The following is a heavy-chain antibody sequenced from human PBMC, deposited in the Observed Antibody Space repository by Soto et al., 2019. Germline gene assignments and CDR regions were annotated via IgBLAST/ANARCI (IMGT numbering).Heavy chain of an antibody. J-gene: IGHJ6*02. CDR3: AKSRDGYNFYFYYGMDV. V-gene: IGHV3-30*18. CDR1: GFTFNNYG. CDR2: ILYDGGKN. Sequence: QVQLVESGGGVVQPGRSLGRSCAASGFTFNNYGMHWVRQAPGKGLEWVAHILYDGGKNYYADSVKGRFTISRDNSKNTLYLQMNSLTAEDTSVYFCAKSRDGYNFYFYYGMDVWGQWTAVTVSS. D-gene: IGHD5-12*01.